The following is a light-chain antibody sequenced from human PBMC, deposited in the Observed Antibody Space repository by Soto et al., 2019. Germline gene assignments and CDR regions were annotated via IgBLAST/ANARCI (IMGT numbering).Light chain of an antibody. V-gene: IGKV1-5*01. CDR1: QSVSIW. Sequence: DIQMTQSPSTLCAFVGDRVTITCRASQSVSIWLAWYQQKPGKAPKLLIYDASSLESGVPSRFSGSESGTEFTLTISSLQPDDFATFYCQQYNSYPWTFGQGTKVDIK. CDR2: DAS. CDR3: QQYNSYPWT. J-gene: IGKJ1*01.